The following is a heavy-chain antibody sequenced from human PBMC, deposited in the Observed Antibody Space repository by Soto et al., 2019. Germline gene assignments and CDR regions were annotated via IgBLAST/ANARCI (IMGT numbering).Heavy chain of an antibody. V-gene: IGHV3-33*01. CDR1: GFTFSSYG. J-gene: IGHJ4*02. CDR3: ARGGDSSGYYEGDFDY. Sequence: GGSLSLSCAASGFTFSSYGMHWVRQAPGKGLEWVAVIWYDGSNKYYADSVKGRSTISRDNSKNTLYLQMNSLRAEDTAVYYCARGGDSSGYYEGDFDYWGQGTLVTVSS. CDR2: IWYDGSNK. D-gene: IGHD3-22*01.